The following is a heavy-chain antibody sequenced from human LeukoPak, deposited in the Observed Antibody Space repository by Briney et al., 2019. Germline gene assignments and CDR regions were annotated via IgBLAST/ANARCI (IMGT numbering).Heavy chain of an antibody. CDR2: IYSTGST. CDR1: SGSIRSYY. J-gene: IGHJ4*02. Sequence: SETVSLTCSVSSGSIRSYYWNWIRQPGGQALEGIGSIYSTGSTNYNPSLKSRVTMSIDTSKKQFSLKVNSVTAADTAVYYCARDKGGSSSLDYWGQGTLVTVSS. CDR3: ARDKGGSSSLDY. D-gene: IGHD6-13*01. V-gene: IGHV4-4*07.